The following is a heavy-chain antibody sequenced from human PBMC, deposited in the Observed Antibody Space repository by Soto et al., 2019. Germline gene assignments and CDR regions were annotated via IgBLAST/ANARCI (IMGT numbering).Heavy chain of an antibody. CDR2: IIPIFGTA. J-gene: IGHJ4*02. CDR3: ARAPGVVIIPDPYYFDY. Sequence: QVQLVQSGAEVKKPGSSEKVSCKASGGTFSSYAISWVRQAPGQGLEWMGGIIPIFGTANYAQKFQGRVTITGDESTSTAYMELSSLRSEDTAVYYCARAPGVVIIPDPYYFDYWGQGTLVTVSS. D-gene: IGHD3-3*01. CDR1: GGTFSSYA. V-gene: IGHV1-69*01.